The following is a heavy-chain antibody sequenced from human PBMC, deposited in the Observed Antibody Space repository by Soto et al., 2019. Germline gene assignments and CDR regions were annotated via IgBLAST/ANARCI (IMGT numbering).Heavy chain of an antibody. V-gene: IGHV3-66*01. Sequence: PGGSLRLSCAASGFTVSSNYMSWVRQAPGKGLEWVSVIYSGGSTYYADSVKGRFTISRDNSKNTLYLQMNSLRAEDTAVYYCAREKTTVVSYYYYYGMDVWGQGTTVTVSS. CDR1: GFTVSSNY. D-gene: IGHD4-17*01. CDR2: IYSGGST. CDR3: AREKTTVVSYYYYYGMDV. J-gene: IGHJ6*02.